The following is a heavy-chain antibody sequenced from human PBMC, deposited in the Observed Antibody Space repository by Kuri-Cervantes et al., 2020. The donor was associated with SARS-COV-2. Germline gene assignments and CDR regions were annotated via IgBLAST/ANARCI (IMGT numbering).Heavy chain of an antibody. J-gene: IGHJ4*02. CDR3: ARFTRPLWYYDSSGCADY. CDR2: ISYDASNK. CDR1: GFIFSDYF. D-gene: IGHD3-22*01. Sequence: LSLTCAASGFIFSDYFLHWVRQAPGKGLEWVAVISYDASNKYYADSVKGRFTISRDNSKNTLFLQMNSLRAEDTAVYYCARFTRPLWYYDSSGCADYWGQGTLVTVSS. V-gene: IGHV3-30-3*01.